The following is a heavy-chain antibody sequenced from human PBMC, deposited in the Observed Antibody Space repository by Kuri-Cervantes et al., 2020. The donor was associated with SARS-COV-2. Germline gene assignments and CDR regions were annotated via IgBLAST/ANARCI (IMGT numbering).Heavy chain of an antibody. D-gene: IGHD2-2*01. CDR3: ARGYCSSTSCPPYYYYCMDV. J-gene: IGHJ6*02. CDR1: GFTFGSYS. Sequence: GGSLRLSCAASGFTFGSYSMNWVRQAPGKGLEWVSYISSSSSTIYYADSVKGRLTISRDNAKNSLYLQMNSLRDEDTAVYYCARGYCSSTSCPPYYYYCMDVWGQGTTVTVSS. CDR2: ISSSSSTI. V-gene: IGHV3-48*02.